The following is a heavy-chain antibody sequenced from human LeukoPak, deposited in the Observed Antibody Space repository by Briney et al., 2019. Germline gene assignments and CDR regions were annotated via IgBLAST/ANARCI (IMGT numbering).Heavy chain of an antibody. CDR3: ARGVEMARLSHAFHI. CDR2: IIPIFGTA. Sequence: SVKVSCKASAGTVSSYAISWVRQAPGQGLGGRGGIIPIFGTANYANKLQGRVAVTADESTSTGYRGMSSLTSEDTAVYYCARGVEMARLSHAFHIWPQGTMVTVSS. CDR1: AGTVSSYA. J-gene: IGHJ3*02. D-gene: IGHD5-24*01. V-gene: IGHV1-69*13.